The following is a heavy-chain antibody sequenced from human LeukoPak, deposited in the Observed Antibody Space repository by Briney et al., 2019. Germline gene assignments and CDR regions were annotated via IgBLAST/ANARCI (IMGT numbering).Heavy chain of an antibody. CDR3: ARGEDSAPVDAFDI. CDR2: MNPNSGNT. J-gene: IGHJ3*02. D-gene: IGHD6-6*01. CDR1: GYTFTSYD. V-gene: IGHV1-8*01. Sequence: ASVKVSCKASGYTFTSYDINWVRQATGQGLEWMGWMNPNSGNTGYAQKFQGRVTMTRNTSISTAYMELSSLRSEDTAVYYCARGEDSAPVDAFDIWGQGTMVTVSS.